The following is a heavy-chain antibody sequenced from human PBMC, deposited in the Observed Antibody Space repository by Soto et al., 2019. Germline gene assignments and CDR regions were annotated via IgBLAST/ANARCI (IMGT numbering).Heavy chain of an antibody. V-gene: IGHV4-39*01. CDR3: ARGRITGTRTLDY. CDR1: GGSISSSSYY. D-gene: IGHD1-7*01. CDR2: IYYSGST. J-gene: IGHJ4*02. Sequence: QLQLQESGPGLVKPSETLSLTCTVSGGSISSSSYYWGWXRQPPGKGLEWIGSIYYSGSTYYNPSLKSRVTISVDTSKNQFSLKLSSVTAADTAVYYCARGRITGTRTLDYWGQGTLVTVSS.